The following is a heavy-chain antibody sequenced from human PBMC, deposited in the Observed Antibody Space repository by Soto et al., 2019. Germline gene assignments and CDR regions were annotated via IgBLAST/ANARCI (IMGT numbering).Heavy chain of an antibody. CDR3: AAGTGRTDFDY. Sequence: VGSLILSCAVSGFDFRDAWMNWVRQAPGKGLEWVGRILSRGAGGTTDYAAPVRDRFIVSRDDSKNMVYLQMSSLKTEDTAVYYCAAGTGRTDFDYWGRGTLVTVSS. CDR1: GFDFRDAW. CDR2: ILSRGAGGTT. D-gene: IGHD2-2*01. V-gene: IGHV3-15*01. J-gene: IGHJ4*01.